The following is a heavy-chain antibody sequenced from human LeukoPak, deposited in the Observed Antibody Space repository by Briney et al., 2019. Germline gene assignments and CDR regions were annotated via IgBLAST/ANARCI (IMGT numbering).Heavy chain of an antibody. V-gene: IGHV4-59*01. J-gene: IGHJ5*02. CDR1: GGSISSYY. CDR3: ARGVKRTHYGDYVVGWFDP. D-gene: IGHD4-17*01. CDR2: IYYSGST. Sequence: SETLSLTCTVSGGSISSYYWSWIRQPPGKGLEWIGYIYYSGSTNYNPSLKGRVTISVDTSKNQFSLKLSSVTAADTAVYYCARGVKRTHYGDYVVGWFDPWGQGTLVTVSS.